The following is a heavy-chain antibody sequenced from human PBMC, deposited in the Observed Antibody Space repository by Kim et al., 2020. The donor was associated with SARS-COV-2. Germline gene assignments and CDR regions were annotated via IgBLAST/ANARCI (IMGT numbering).Heavy chain of an antibody. CDR2: ISGSGGST. CDR3: AKDFFVGSGSYFVLSDGD. CDR1: GFTFSSYA. Sequence: GGSLRLSCAASGFTFSSYAMSWVRQAPGKGLEWVSAISGSGGSTYYADSVKGRFTISRDNSKNTLYLQMNSLRAEDTAVYYCAKDFFVGSGSYFVLSDGDWGQGTLVTVSS. J-gene: IGHJ4*02. D-gene: IGHD1-26*01. V-gene: IGHV3-23*01.